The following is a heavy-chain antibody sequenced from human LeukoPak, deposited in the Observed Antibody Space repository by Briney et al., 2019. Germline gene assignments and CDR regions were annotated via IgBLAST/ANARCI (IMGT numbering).Heavy chain of an antibody. J-gene: IGHJ4*02. CDR2: IKSDGSTT. Sequence: GGSLRLSCAASGFTFSNYWMHWVRQGPGKGLVWVSVIKSDGSTTRYADSVKGRFTISRDNAKNTLYLQMNSLRAEDTAVYYCARDRSSFFDYWGQGTLVIVSS. CDR1: GFTFSNYW. CDR3: ARDRSSFFDY. D-gene: IGHD6-6*01. V-gene: IGHV3-74*01.